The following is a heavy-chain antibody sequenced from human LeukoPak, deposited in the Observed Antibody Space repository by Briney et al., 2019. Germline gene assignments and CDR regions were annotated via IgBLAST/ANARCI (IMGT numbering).Heavy chain of an antibody. Sequence: GSLSLSCAASGFTFRSFAMHWVRPAPGKVLEWVAVISYDGSNKYYADSVKGRFSISRDNSKNTLYLQMNSLRVEDTAVYYCAQRGGLDYWGQGTLVTVSS. J-gene: IGHJ4*02. CDR1: GFTFRSFA. CDR3: AQRGGLDY. CDR2: ISYDGSNK. D-gene: IGHD3-16*01. V-gene: IGHV3-30*04.